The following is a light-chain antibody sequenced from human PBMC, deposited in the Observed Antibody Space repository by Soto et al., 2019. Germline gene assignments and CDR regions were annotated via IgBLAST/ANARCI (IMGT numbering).Light chain of an antibody. V-gene: IGKV1-39*01. CDR3: QQTYTTPASI. Sequence: DIQMTQSPSSLSASVGDRVTITCRASQNIARYLNWYQHKPGKAPELLIYAASNLQDGVPSRFSGSGSGTEFTLTISSLQPEHFALYYCQQTYTTPASIFGQGTSV. CDR1: QNIARY. J-gene: IGKJ1*01. CDR2: AAS.